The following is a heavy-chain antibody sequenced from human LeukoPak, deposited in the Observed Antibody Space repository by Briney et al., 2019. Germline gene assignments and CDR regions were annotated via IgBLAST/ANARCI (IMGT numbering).Heavy chain of an antibody. Sequence: GGSLRLSCAASGFTVNSNYMSWVRQAPGKGLEWVSVIYSGGSTYYADSVKGRFTISRDNSKNTLYLQMNSLRAEDTAVYYCARDRSYGGNSLDYWGQRTLVTVSS. V-gene: IGHV3-66*01. CDR1: GFTVNSNY. D-gene: IGHD4-23*01. CDR2: IYSGGST. CDR3: ARDRSYGGNSLDY. J-gene: IGHJ4*02.